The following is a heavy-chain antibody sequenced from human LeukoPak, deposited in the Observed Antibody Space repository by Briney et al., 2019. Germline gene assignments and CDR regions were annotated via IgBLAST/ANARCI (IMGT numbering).Heavy chain of an antibody. CDR1: GYTFTSYG. J-gene: IGHJ6*02. CDR2: ISAYNGNT. CDR3: ARDRYLAIAAAGTEYYYYYYGMDV. D-gene: IGHD6-13*01. V-gene: IGHV1-18*01. Sequence: ASVKVSCKAFGYTFTSYGISWVRQAPGQGLEWMGWISAYNGNTNYAQKLQGRVTMTTDTSTSTAYMELRSLRSDDTAVYYCARDRYLAIAAAGTEYYYYYYGMDVWGQGTAVTVSS.